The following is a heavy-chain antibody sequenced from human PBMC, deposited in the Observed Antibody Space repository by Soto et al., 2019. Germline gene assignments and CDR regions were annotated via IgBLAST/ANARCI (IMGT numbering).Heavy chain of an antibody. V-gene: IGHV4-34*01. CDR2: INHSGST. CDR1: GGSFSGYY. J-gene: IGHJ4*02. D-gene: IGHD2-2*02. Sequence: SETLSLTCAVYGGSFSGYYWSWIRQPPGKGLEWIGEINHSGSTNYNPSLKSRVTISVDTSKNQFSLKLSSVTAADTAVYYCARRGGYCSSTSCYKVDYWGQGTLVTVSS. CDR3: ARRGGYCSSTSCYKVDY.